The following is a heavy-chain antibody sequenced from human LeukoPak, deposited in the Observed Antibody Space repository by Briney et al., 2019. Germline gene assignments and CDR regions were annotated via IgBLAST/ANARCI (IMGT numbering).Heavy chain of an antibody. J-gene: IGHJ4*02. CDR1: GFTSSSYA. V-gene: IGHV3-30*18. CDR2: MSYDGSNK. CDR3: AKLDSSGWSRPFDY. D-gene: IGHD6-19*01. Sequence: GGSLRLSCAASGFTSSSYAMHWVRQAPGKGLEWVAVMSYDGSNKYYGDSVKGRFTISRDNSKNTLYLQMNSLRAEDTAVYYCAKLDSSGWSRPFDYWGQGTLVTVSS.